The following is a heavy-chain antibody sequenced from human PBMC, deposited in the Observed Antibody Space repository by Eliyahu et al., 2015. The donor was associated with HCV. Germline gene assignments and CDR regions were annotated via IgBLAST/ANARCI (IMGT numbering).Heavy chain of an antibody. CDR3: AADFGPIDP. Sequence: QMQLVQSGPEVKKPGTSVKVSCKASGFTFTSSAMQWVRQAPWTTPWGERCGVAGSGNTNYAQKFQERVTITRDMSTSTAYMELSSLRSEDTAVYYCAADFGPIDPWGQGTLVTVSS. D-gene: IGHD3-10*01. CDR1: GFTFTSSA. J-gene: IGHJ5*02. CDR2: GVAGSGNT. V-gene: IGHV1-58*02.